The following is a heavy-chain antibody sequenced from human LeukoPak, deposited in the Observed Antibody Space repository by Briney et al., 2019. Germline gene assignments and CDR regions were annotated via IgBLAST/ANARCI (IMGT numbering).Heavy chain of an antibody. CDR3: ARRASGSHFLDY. CDR1: GYTFTSYG. Sequence: ASVKVSCKASGYTFTSYGISWVRQAPGQGLEWMGWISAYNGNTNYAQKLQGRVTMTTGTSTSTAYMELRSLRSGDTAVYYCARRASGSHFLDYWGQGTLVTVSS. D-gene: IGHD1-26*01. CDR2: ISAYNGNT. V-gene: IGHV1-18*01. J-gene: IGHJ4*02.